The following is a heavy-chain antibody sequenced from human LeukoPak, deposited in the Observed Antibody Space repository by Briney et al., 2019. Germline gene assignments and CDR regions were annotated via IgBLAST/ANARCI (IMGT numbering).Heavy chain of an antibody. CDR3: ARLYVDTDYYYYYYGMDV. CDR1: GYTFTSYY. Sequence: ASVKVSCKASGYTFTSYYMHWVRQATGQGLEWMGWMNPNSGNTGYAQKFQGRVTMTRNTSISTAYMGLSSLRSEDTAVYYCARLYVDTDYYYYYYGMDVWGQGTTVTVSS. J-gene: IGHJ6*02. CDR2: MNPNSGNT. D-gene: IGHD5-18*01. V-gene: IGHV1-8*02.